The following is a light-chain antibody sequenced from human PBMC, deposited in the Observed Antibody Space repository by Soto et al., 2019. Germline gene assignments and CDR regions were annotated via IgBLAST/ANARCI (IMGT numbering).Light chain of an antibody. CDR3: EQYGSSPPSIT. V-gene: IGKV3-20*01. CDR2: GTS. CDR1: QSVSRSN. J-gene: IGKJ5*01. Sequence: EIVLTQSPDTLSLSPGERATVSCRASQSVSRSNLAWYQHKPGQAPRLLIYGTSNRATGIPDRFTGSGSGTDLTLTISSLEPEDFAVYYCEQYGSSPPSITFGQGTRLENK.